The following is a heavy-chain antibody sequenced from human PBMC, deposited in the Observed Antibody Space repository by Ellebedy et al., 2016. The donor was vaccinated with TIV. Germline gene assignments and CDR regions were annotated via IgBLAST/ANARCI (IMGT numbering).Heavy chain of an antibody. CDR3: ARGGVIVVVVAANYYYGMDV. J-gene: IGHJ6*02. Sequence: GGSLRLXXAASGFTFSSYAMHWVRQAPGKGLEWVAVISYDGSNKYYADSVKGRFTISRDNSKNTLYLQMNSLRSEDTAVYYCARGGVIVVVVAANYYYGMDVWGQGTTVTVSS. D-gene: IGHD2-15*01. CDR2: ISYDGSNK. V-gene: IGHV3-30-3*01. CDR1: GFTFSSYA.